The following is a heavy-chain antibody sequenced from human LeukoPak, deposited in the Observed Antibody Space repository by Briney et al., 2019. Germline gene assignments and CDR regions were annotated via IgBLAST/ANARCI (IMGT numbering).Heavy chain of an antibody. CDR2: ISGSGGST. J-gene: IGHJ6*04. D-gene: IGHD4-11*01. CDR1: GFTFSSYA. Sequence: GGSLRLSCAASGFTFSSYAMSWVRQAPGKGLEWVSAISGSGGSTYYADSVKGRFTISRDNSKNSLYLQMNSLRAEDTAVYYCAREVRGSNEYYYYYYGMDVWGKGTTVTVSS. CDR3: AREVRGSNEYYYYYYGMDV. V-gene: IGHV3-23*01.